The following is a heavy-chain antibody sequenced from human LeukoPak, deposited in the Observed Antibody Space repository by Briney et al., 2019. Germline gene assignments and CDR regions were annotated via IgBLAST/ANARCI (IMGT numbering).Heavy chain of an antibody. V-gene: IGHV4-39*01. CDR3: ARALVWNGASYYFDY. D-gene: IGHD1-1*01. CDR2: IYYSGST. Sequence: SETLSLTCTVSGGSISSSSYYWGWIRQPPGKGLEWIVSIYYSGSTYYNPSLKSRVTISVDTSKNQFSLKLSSVTAADTAVYYCARALVWNGASYYFDYWGQGTLVTVSS. J-gene: IGHJ4*02. CDR1: GGSISSSSYY.